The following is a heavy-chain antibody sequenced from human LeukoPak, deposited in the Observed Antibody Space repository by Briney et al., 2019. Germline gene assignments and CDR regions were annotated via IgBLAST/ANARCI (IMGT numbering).Heavy chain of an antibody. CDR3: ARGSNYYGSGNYYYYYMDV. V-gene: IGHV4-4*07. D-gene: IGHD3-10*01. J-gene: IGHJ6*03. Sequence: SETLSLTCTVSGGSISSYYWSWIRQPAGKGLEWIGRIYTSGSTNYNPSLKSRVTMSVDTSKNQFSLKLSSVTAADTAVYYCARGSNYYGSGNYYYYYMDVWGKGTTVTVSS. CDR2: IYTSGST. CDR1: GGSISSYY.